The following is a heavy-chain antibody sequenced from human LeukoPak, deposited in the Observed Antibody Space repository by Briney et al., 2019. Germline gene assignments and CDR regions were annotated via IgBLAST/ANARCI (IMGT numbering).Heavy chain of an antibody. CDR2: IYYSGST. CDR1: GGSISSYY. V-gene: IGHV4-59*01. J-gene: IGHJ4*02. D-gene: IGHD4-23*01. Sequence: SETLPLTCTVSGGSISSYYWSWIRQPPGKGLDWIGYIYYSGSTNYNPSLKSRVTISVDTSKNQFSLKLSSVTAADTAVYYCARYGGNSLNFDYWGQGTLVTVSS. CDR3: ARYGGNSLNFDY.